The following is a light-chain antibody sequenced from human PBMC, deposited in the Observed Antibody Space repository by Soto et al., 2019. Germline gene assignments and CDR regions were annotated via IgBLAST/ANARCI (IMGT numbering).Light chain of an antibody. CDR3: QQFKDYVWT. V-gene: IGKV1-5*01. CDR2: DAS. Sequence: DIQMTQSPSTLSGSVGDRVTITCRASQTISSWLAWYQQKPGKAPKLIIYDASTLERGVPSRFSGSGSGTEFTLIISNLQPDDFATYYCQQFKDYVWTFGQGTKVDIK. CDR1: QTISSW. J-gene: IGKJ1*01.